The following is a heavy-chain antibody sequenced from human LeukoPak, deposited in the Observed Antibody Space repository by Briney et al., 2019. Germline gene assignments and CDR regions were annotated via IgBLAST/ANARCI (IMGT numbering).Heavy chain of an antibody. V-gene: IGHV4-39*07. CDR3: ARAGYSGSDFSV. Sequence: SETLSLTCTVSGGSIGSSSYYWGWIRQPPGKGLEWIGSIYYSGSTYYNPSLKSRVTISVDTSKNQFSLKLSSVTATDTAVYYCARAGYSGSDFSVWGKGSTVTVSS. J-gene: IGHJ6*04. CDR1: GGSIGSSSYY. CDR2: IYYSGST. D-gene: IGHD5-12*01.